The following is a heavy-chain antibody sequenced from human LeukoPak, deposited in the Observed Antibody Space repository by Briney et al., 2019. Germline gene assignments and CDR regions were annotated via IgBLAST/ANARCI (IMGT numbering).Heavy chain of an antibody. CDR2: ISSSGGST. V-gene: IGHV3-23*01. D-gene: IGHD2-2*01. J-gene: IGHJ4*02. CDR1: GFTFSSSA. Sequence: GGSLRLSCAASGFTFSSSAMSWVRQVPGKGLEWVSGISSSGGSTNYADSVRGRFTISRDNSKNTLYLQMNSLRAEDTAVYYCAQRAQLPKRHFDYWGQGTLVTVSS. CDR3: AQRAQLPKRHFDY.